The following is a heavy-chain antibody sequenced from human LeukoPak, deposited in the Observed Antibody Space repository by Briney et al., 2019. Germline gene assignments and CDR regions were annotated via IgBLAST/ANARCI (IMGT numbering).Heavy chain of an antibody. Sequence: GGSLRLSCAASGFIFSSYDMSWVRQAPGKGLEWVSSVSDSGGYAYYAESVKGHFTTSRDISKSTLFLQMDSLRAEDTAVYYCARVVTDAFDIWGQGTTVTVS. CDR1: GFIFSSYD. CDR2: VSDSGGYA. V-gene: IGHV3-23*01. D-gene: IGHD2-21*02. CDR3: ARVVTDAFDI. J-gene: IGHJ3*02.